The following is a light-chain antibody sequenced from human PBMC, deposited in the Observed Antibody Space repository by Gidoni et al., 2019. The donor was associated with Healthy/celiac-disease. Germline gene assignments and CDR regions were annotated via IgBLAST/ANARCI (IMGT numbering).Light chain of an antibody. CDR2: AAS. Sequence: DIQLTQSPSFLSASVGDRVTITCQASQGISSYLAWYQQKPGKAPKLLIYAASTLQSGVPSRFSGSGSGTEFTLTISSLQPEDFATYYCQQLNSYPRSLTFGGXTKVEIK. CDR3: QQLNSYPRSLT. J-gene: IGKJ4*01. V-gene: IGKV1-9*01. CDR1: QGISSY.